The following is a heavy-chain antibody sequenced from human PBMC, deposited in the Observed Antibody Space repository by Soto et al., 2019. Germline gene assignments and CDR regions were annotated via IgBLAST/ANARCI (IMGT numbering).Heavy chain of an antibody. Sequence: GASVKVSCKASGCTFTSYYIHWVRQAPGQGLEWVVCIYPDGGGTNYAQKFQGRVTMTRDTSISTAYMELSRLRSDHTAVYYCAAYYGSGSYSLSSLLDYRAQGTLVTVSS. CDR3: AAYYGSGSYSLSSLLDY. J-gene: IGHJ4*02. CDR1: GCTFTSYY. CDR2: IYPDGGGT. V-gene: IGHV1-2*02. D-gene: IGHD3-10*01.